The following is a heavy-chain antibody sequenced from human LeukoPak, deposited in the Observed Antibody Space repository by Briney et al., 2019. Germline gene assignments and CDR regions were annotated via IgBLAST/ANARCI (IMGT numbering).Heavy chain of an antibody. CDR3: AKRGYSSSSADY. Sequence: PGGTQRLSCAASGFTFSNYGMNWVRQAPGKGLEWVSGITGSGVTTYYADSVKGRFTISRDNSKNTLYLQMNSLRAEDTAVYYCAKRGYSSSSADYWGQGTLVTVSS. J-gene: IGHJ4*02. V-gene: IGHV3-23*01. CDR2: ITGSGVTT. D-gene: IGHD6-6*01. CDR1: GFTFSNYG.